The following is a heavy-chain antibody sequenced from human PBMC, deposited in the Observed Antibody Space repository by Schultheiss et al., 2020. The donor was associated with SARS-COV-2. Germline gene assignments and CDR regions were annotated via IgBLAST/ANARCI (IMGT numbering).Heavy chain of an antibody. CDR1: GGSISSYY. CDR3: ARGWSGNPIDY. Sequence: SETLSLTCAVYGGSISSYYWSWIRQPPGKGLEWIGYIHYSGSTNYNPSLKSRITISIDTSKKQFSLKLRSMTAADTAVYFCARGWSGNPIDYWGQETLVTVSS. CDR2: IHYSGST. J-gene: IGHJ4*02. D-gene: IGHD1-1*01. V-gene: IGHV4-59*01.